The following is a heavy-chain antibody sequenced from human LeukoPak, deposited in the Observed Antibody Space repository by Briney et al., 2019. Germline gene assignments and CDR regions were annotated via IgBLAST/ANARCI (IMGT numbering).Heavy chain of an antibody. CDR3: AREDYYYDSSGYYPLGGVY. J-gene: IGHJ4*02. Sequence: GGSLRLSCATSGFTFSNYAMTWVRQAPGRGLVWVSALSGSGSTTYYADSVKGRFTISRDNAKNSLYLQLNSLRAEDTAVYYCAREDYYYDSSGYYPLGGVYWGQGTLVTVSS. V-gene: IGHV3-23*01. CDR2: LSGSGSTT. D-gene: IGHD3-22*01. CDR1: GFTFSNYA.